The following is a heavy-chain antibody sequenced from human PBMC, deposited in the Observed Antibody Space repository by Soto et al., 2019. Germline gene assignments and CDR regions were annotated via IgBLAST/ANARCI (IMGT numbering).Heavy chain of an antibody. CDR2: FDPEDGET. V-gene: IGHV1-24*01. J-gene: IGHJ6*02. D-gene: IGHD3-10*01. CDR1: GYTLTELS. CDR3: ATGGGITMVRGVILYGRYYYYGMDV. Sequence: ASVKVSCKVSGYTLTELSMHWVRQAPGKGLEWMGGFDPEDGETIYAQKFQGRVTMTEDTSTDTAYMEPSSLRSEDTAVYYCATGGGITMVRGVILYGRYYYYGMDVWGQGTTVTVSS.